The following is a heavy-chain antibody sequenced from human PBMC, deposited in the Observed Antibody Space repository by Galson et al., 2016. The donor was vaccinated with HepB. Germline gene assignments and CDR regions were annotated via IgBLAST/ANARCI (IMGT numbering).Heavy chain of an antibody. V-gene: IGHV4-38-2*02. CDR3: ARDNSAMARGIIIRGEVDY. D-gene: IGHD3-10*01. CDR2: IFRSGTT. J-gene: IGHJ4*02. Sequence: SETLSLTCSVSGYSISTGYYWGWIRQPPGKGLEWIGYIFRSGTTYYNPSLKSRVTLSLDTSKNQFSLKLASVTAADTAMYYCARDNSAMARGIIIRGEVDYWGQGTLVTASS. CDR1: GYSISTGYY.